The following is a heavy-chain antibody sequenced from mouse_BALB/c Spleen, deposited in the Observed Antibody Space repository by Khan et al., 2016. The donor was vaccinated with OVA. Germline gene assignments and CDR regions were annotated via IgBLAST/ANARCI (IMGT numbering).Heavy chain of an antibody. CDR2: IYPYNDDT. J-gene: IGHJ4*01. CDR3: ARSATDYYTMDY. Sequence: EVQLQESGPELVKPGASVKMSCKTSGYTFIDYVMHWVKQKLGQGLEWIGYIYPYNDDTESTEKLKGKATLTLDNSSTTVYMDFSSVTTADSAAFYCARSATDYYTMDYWGQGTSVTVSP. D-gene: IGHD1-1*01. CDR1: GYTFIDYV. V-gene: IGHV1S136*01.